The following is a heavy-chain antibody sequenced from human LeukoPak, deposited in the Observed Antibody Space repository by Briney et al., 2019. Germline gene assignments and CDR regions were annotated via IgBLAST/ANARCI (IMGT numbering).Heavy chain of an antibody. V-gene: IGHV3-30*02. CDR1: GFTFSSYG. Sequence: PGGSLRLSCAASGFTFSSYGMHWVRQAPGKGLEWVAFIRYDGSNKYYADSVKGRFTISRDNSQNTLYLQMNSLRAEDTAVYYCATDLGRYFDWSRFGTDYWGQGTLVTVSS. CDR2: IRYDGSNK. D-gene: IGHD3-9*01. J-gene: IGHJ4*02. CDR3: ATDLGRYFDWSRFGTDY.